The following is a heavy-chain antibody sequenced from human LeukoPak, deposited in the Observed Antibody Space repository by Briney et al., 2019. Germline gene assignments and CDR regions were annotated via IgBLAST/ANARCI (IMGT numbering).Heavy chain of an antibody. J-gene: IGHJ4*02. CDR3: ARGDSSGWYAYFDY. V-gene: IGHV4-59*01. Sequence: PSETLSLTCTVSGGSISSYYWSWIRQPPGKGLEWIGYIYYSGSTNYNPSLKSRVTISVDTSKNQFSLKLSSVTATDTAVYYCARGDSSGWYAYFDYWAREPWSPSPQ. D-gene: IGHD6-19*01. CDR2: IYYSGST. CDR1: GGSISSYY.